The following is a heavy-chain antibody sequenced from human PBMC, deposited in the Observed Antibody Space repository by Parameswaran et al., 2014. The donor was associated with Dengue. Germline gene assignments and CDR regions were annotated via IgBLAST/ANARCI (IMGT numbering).Heavy chain of an antibody. J-gene: IGHJ4*02. Sequence: SWVRQAPGQGLEWMGWISAYNGNTNYAQKLQGRVTMTTDTSTSTAYMELRSLRSDDTAVYYCARDIKDYYDSSNYMQLDPALDYWGQGTLVTVSS. CDR2: ISAYNGNT. CDR3: ARDIKDYYDSSNYMQLDPALDY. D-gene: IGHD3-22*01. V-gene: IGHV1-18*01.